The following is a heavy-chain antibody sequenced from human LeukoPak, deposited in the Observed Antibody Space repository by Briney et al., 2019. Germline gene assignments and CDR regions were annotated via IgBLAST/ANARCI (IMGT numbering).Heavy chain of an antibody. J-gene: IGHJ4*02. CDR3: ARRGYDSSGYYYAY. Sequence: PGGSLRLSCAASGFTFSSYSMNWVRQAPGKGLEWVSSISSSSSYIYYADSVKGRFTISRDNAKNSLYLQMSSLRAEDTAVYYCARRGYDSSGYYYAYWGQGTLVTVSS. CDR2: ISSSSSYI. D-gene: IGHD3-22*01. CDR1: GFTFSSYS. V-gene: IGHV3-21*01.